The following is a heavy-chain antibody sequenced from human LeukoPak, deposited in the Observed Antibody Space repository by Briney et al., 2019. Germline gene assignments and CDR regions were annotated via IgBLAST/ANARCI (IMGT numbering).Heavy chain of an antibody. CDR1: GGSISSYY. CDR3: ARRRGQSLDP. V-gene: IGHV4-59*08. J-gene: IGHJ5*02. CDR2: IYYSGST. Sequence: SETLSLTCTVSGGSISSYYWSWIRQPPGKGLEWIGYIYYSGSTNYNPSLKSRVTISVDTSKNQYSLTLSSVTAADTAVYYCARRRGQSLDPWGQGTLVTVSS.